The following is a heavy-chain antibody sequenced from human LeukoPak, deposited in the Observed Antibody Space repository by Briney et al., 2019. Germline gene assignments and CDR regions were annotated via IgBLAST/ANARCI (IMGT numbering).Heavy chain of an antibody. D-gene: IGHD3-9*01. V-gene: IGHV3-21*01. CDR2: ISTSSTSK. CDR3: ARWDDLLLIDY. CDR1: GFTVSSTC. Sequence: PGGSLRLSCAASGFTVSSTCMGWVRQAPGKGLEWVSSISTSSTSKYYADSVKGRFTISRDNAKNSVYLQMNSLRAEGTAVYYCARWDDLLLIDYWGQGTLVTVSS. J-gene: IGHJ4*02.